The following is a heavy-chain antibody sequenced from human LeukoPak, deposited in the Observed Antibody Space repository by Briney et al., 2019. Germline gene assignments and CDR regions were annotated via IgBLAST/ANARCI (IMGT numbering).Heavy chain of an antibody. CDR1: GFTFSNYG. CDR2: IRYDGSNK. V-gene: IGHV3-30*02. Sequence: PGGSLRLSCAASGFTFSNYGMHWARRGPGKGLEWVAFIRYDGSNKYYADSVKGRFTISRDNSKNTLYLQMNSLRAEDTAVYYCAKVVMVRGGVDYWGQGTLVTVSS. J-gene: IGHJ4*02. CDR3: AKVVMVRGGVDY. D-gene: IGHD3-10*01.